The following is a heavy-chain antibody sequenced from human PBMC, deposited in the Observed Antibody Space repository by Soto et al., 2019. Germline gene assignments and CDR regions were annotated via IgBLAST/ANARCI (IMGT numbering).Heavy chain of an antibody. V-gene: IGHV1-18*01. CDR3: ARDGYSSGRHGAAYLDY. D-gene: IGHD6-19*01. J-gene: IGHJ4*02. CDR1: GYTFTSYG. CDR2: ISAYNGNT. Sequence: ASVKVSCKASGYTFTSYGISWVRQAPGQGLEWMGWISAYNGNTNYAQKLQGRVTMTTDTSASTAYMELRSLRSEDTAVYYCARDGYSSGRHGAAYLDYWGRGTLVTVSS.